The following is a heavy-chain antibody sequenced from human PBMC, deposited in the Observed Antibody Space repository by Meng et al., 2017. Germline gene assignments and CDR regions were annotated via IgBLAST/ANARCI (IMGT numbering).Heavy chain of an antibody. CDR1: GFSLSTSGMC. Sequence: SGPTLVKPTQTLTLTCTFSGFSLSTSGMCVSWIRQPPGKALEWLALIDWDDDKYYSTSLKTRLTISRDNAKNSLYLQMNSLRAEDTALYYCARDRFMVRGVIVGGGFDYWGQGTLVTVSS. V-gene: IGHV2-70*02. CDR3: ARDRFMVRGVIVGGGFDY. D-gene: IGHD3-10*01. J-gene: IGHJ4*02. CDR2: IDWDDDK.